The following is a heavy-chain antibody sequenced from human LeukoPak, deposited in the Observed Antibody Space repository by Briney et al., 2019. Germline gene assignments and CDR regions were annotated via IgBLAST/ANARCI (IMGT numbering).Heavy chain of an antibody. Sequence: PGGSLRLSCAASGFTFSSYGMHWVRQAPGKGLEWVAFIRYDGSNKYYADSVKGRFTISRDNSKNTLYLQMNSLRAEGTAVYYCARPSDSSSWYMGSAFDIWGQGTMVTVSS. CDR3: ARPSDSSSWYMGSAFDI. V-gene: IGHV3-30*02. CDR2: IRYDGSNK. J-gene: IGHJ3*02. CDR1: GFTFSSYG. D-gene: IGHD6-13*01.